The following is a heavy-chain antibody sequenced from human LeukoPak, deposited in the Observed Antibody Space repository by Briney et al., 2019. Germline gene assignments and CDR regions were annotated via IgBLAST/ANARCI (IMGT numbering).Heavy chain of an antibody. J-gene: IGHJ6*03. CDR3: ASRPTLSGYYTSYYYYYYMDV. CDR2: INHSGST. D-gene: IGHD3-3*01. CDR1: GGSFSGYY. V-gene: IGHV4-34*01. Sequence: KPSETLSLTCAVYGGSFSGYYWSWIRQPPGKGLEWIGEINHSGSTNYNPSLKSRVTISVDTSKNQFSLKLSSATAADTAVYYCASRPTLSGYYTSYYYYYYMDVWGKGTTVTVSS.